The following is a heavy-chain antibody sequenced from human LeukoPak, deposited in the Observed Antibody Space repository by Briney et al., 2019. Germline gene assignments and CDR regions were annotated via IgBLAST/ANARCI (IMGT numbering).Heavy chain of an antibody. CDR2: ISSSGSTI. Sequence: GGSLRLSCAASGFTFSSYEMKWVRQAPGKGLEWVSYISSSGSTIYYADSVKGRFTISRDNAKNSLYLQMNSLRAEDTAVYYCAELGITMIGGVWGKGATVTISS. V-gene: IGHV3-48*03. J-gene: IGHJ6*04. CDR3: AELGITMIGGV. D-gene: IGHD3-10*02. CDR1: GFTFSSYE.